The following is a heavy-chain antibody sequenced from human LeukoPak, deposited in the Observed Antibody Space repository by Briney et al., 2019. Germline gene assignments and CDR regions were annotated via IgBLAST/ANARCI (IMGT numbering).Heavy chain of an antibody. D-gene: IGHD1-26*01. V-gene: IGHV4-38-2*02. CDR2: INHSGST. CDR3: ARVRWELLSIYYYYYMDV. J-gene: IGHJ6*03. Sequence: SETLSLTCTVSGYSISSGYYWGWIRLPPGKGLEWIGIINHSGSTFCNTSLKSRVTISVDTSTNQFSLQLSSVTAADTAVYYCARVRWELLSIYYYYYMDVWGKGTTVTISS. CDR1: GYSISSGYY.